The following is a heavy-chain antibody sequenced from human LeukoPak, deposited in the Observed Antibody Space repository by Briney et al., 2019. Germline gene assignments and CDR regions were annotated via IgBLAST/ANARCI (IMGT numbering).Heavy chain of an antibody. D-gene: IGHD2-2*02. CDR2: ISGSGGST. V-gene: IGHV3-23*01. CDR1: GFTFSSYA. CDR3: AKMVVPAAIREVWYYYYYMDV. Sequence: GGSLRLSCAASGFTFSSYAMSWVRQAPGKGLEWVSAISGSGGSTYYADSVKGRFTISRDNSKNTLYLQMNSLRAEDTAVYYCAKMVVPAAIREVWYYYYYMDVWGKGTTVTVSS. J-gene: IGHJ6*03.